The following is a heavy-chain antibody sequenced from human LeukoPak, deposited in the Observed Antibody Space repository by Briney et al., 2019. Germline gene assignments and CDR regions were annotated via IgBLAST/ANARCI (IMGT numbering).Heavy chain of an antibody. D-gene: IGHD2-2*01. J-gene: IGHJ4*02. Sequence: ASVKVSCKASGYTFTGYYMHWVRQAPGQGLEWMGWINPNSGGTSYAQKFQGRVTMTRDTSTSTVYMELSSLRSEDTAVYYCARDCSSTSCYLQFDYWGQGTLVTVSS. CDR1: GYTFTGYY. CDR3: ARDCSSTSCYLQFDY. V-gene: IGHV1-2*02. CDR2: INPNSGGT.